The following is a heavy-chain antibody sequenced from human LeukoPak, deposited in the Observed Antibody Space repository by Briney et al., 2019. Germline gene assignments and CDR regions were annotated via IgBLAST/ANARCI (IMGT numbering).Heavy chain of an antibody. D-gene: IGHD3-22*01. CDR1: GVSISSGDYC. J-gene: IGHJ5*02. CDR2: TYYSGST. V-gene: IGHV4-30-4*01. Sequence: SQTLSLTCTVSGVSISSGDYCWSWIRQPPGKGLEWIGYTYYSGSTYYNPSLKSRVTISVDTSKNQFSLKLSSVTAADTAVYYCARPYYYDSRIDPWGQGTRVTVSS. CDR3: ARPYYYDSRIDP.